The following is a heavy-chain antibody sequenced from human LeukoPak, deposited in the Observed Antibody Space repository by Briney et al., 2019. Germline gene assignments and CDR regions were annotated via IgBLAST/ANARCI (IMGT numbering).Heavy chain of an antibody. CDR3: AREIRRRAFEWVDY. CDR2: INPNSGGT. J-gene: IGHJ4*02. CDR1: GYTFTGYY. Sequence: WASVKVSCKASGYTFTGYYMHWVRQAPGQGLEWMGWINPNSGGTNYAQKFQGRVTMTTDTSTSTAYMELRSLRSDDTAVYYCAREIRRRAFEWVDYWGQGTLVTVSS. D-gene: IGHD2-8*01. V-gene: IGHV1-2*02.